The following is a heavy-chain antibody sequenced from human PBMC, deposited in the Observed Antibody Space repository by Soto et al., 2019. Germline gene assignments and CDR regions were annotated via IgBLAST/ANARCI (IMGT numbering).Heavy chain of an antibody. J-gene: IGHJ4*02. CDR3: AKGRKPGDSPFDS. CDR1: GFTFSSYA. D-gene: IGHD5-18*01. CDR2: SCGRGDCP. Sequence: EVHLLESGGGLVQPGGFLRLSCEASGFTFSSYAMSWVRQALGKGLEWVSDSCGRGDCPDYADSVKGRFTISIDNSKNTLYLKMNSLRAEDTALYYCAKGRKPGDSPFDSWGQGTLVSVSS. V-gene: IGHV3-23*01.